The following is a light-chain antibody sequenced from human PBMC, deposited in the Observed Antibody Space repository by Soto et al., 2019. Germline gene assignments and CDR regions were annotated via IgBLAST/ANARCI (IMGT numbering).Light chain of an antibody. J-gene: IGLJ1*01. V-gene: IGLV2-14*01. Sequence: QSVLTQPASVSGSPGQSITISCTGTRSDFGGYNYVSWYQQHPGKAPKLMIYDVSNRPSGVSNRFSGSKSGNTASLTISGLQAEDEADYYCNSYSNSTTLYVFGTGTKSPS. CDR1: RSDFGGYNY. CDR2: DVS. CDR3: NSYSNSTTLYV.